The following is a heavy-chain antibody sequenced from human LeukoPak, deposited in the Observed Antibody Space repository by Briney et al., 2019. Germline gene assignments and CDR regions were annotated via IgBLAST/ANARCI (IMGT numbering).Heavy chain of an antibody. D-gene: IGHD2-2*01. CDR3: ARDRVSILFYCSSTSCYYFDY. Sequence: PGGSLRLSCAASGFTFSSYSMNWVRQAPGKGLEWVSYISSSSSTIYYADSVKGRFTISRDNSKNTLYLQMNSLRAEDTAVYYCARDRVSILFYCSSTSCYYFDYWGQGTLVTVSS. V-gene: IGHV3-48*01. CDR1: GFTFSSYS. J-gene: IGHJ4*02. CDR2: ISSSSSTI.